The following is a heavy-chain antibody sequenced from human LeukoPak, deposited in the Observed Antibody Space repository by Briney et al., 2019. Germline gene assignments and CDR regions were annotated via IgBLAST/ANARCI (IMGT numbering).Heavy chain of an antibody. J-gene: IGHJ4*02. CDR3: AKDHLPGIVVADRDY. CDR2: ISGSGDST. CDR1: GFTFSSYG. D-gene: IGHD6-19*01. Sequence: GGSLRLSCAAPGFTFSSYGMSWVRQAPGKGLEWVSAISGSGDSTYYADSVKGRFTISRDNSKNTLYLQMNSLRAEDTAVYYCAKDHLPGIVVADRDYWGQGTLVTVSS. V-gene: IGHV3-23*01.